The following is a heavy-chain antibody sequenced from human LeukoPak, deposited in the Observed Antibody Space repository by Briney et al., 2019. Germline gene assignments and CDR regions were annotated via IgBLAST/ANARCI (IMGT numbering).Heavy chain of an antibody. D-gene: IGHD4-17*01. J-gene: IGHJ3*02. CDR1: GLTFSSHS. V-gene: IGHV3-23*01. CDR2: LGVTDDSA. Sequence: QPGGSLRLSCAASGLTFSSHSMSWVRQAPGKGLEWVSSLGVTDDSAYYADSAKGRFTISRDNSKNTLYLQMNSLRAEDTAVYYCAKHDYGDYKAFDMWGQGTMVTVSS. CDR3: AKHDYGDYKAFDM.